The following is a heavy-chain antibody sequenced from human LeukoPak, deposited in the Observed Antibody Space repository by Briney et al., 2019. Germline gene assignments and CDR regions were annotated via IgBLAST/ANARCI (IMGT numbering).Heavy chain of an antibody. J-gene: IGHJ5*02. CDR2: IHYSGRT. D-gene: IGHD2-21*01. CDR3: AKETVVVPADDWFGP. CDR1: GGSINGDY. Sequence: SEPLSLPCSVSGGSINGDYWSWIRQTPGKGLEWIGYIHYSGRTSYNPSLKSRVTISVDTSKNQFSLRLASVTAADTAVYYCAKETVVVPADDWFGPWGQGTLVTVSS. V-gene: IGHV4-59*01.